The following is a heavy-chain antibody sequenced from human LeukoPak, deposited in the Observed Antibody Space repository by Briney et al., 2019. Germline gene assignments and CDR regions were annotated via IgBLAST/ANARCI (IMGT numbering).Heavy chain of an antibody. CDR2: INSDGSST. Sequence: GGSLRLSCAASGFTFSSYWMHWVRQAPGKGLVWVSRINSDGSSTSYADSAKGRFTISRDNSKNTLYLQMNSLRAEDTAVYYCAKVPYSDYGSGRPPFMDAWGQGTTVAISS. CDR3: AKVPYSDYGSGRPPFMDA. V-gene: IGHV3-74*01. D-gene: IGHD3-10*01. J-gene: IGHJ6*02. CDR1: GFTFSSYW.